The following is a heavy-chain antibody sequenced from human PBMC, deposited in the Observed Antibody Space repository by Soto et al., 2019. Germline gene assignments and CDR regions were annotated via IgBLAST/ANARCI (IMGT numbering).Heavy chain of an antibody. CDR3: ARSQPGLGAFDI. D-gene: IGHD3-16*01. CDR2: IIPIFGTA. Sequence: ASVKVSCNASGGTFSSYAISWVRQAPGQGLEWMGGIIPIFGTANYAQKFQGRVTITADESTSTAYMELSSLRSEDTAVYYCARSQPGLGAFDIWGQGTMVTVSS. V-gene: IGHV1-69*13. J-gene: IGHJ3*02. CDR1: GGTFSSYA.